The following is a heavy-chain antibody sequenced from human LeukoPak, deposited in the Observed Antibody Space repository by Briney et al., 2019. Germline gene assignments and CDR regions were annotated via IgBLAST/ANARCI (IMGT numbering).Heavy chain of an antibody. CDR1: GFTFSIYN. J-gene: IGHJ4*02. D-gene: IGHD6-13*01. CDR2: ICSSNDYI. Sequence: GGSLRLSCAASGFTFSIYNMNWVRQAPGKGLEWVSSICSSNDYIYYADSVKGRFTISRDNAKNSLYLHMNSLRAEDTAVYYCARDKEGDSSWYPFDYWGQGTLVTVSS. V-gene: IGHV3-21*01. CDR3: ARDKEGDSSWYPFDY.